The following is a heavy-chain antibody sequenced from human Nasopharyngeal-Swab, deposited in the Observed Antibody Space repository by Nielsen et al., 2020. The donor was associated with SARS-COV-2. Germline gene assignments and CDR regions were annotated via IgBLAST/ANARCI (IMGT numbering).Heavy chain of an antibody. J-gene: IGHJ6*02. D-gene: IGHD2-2*02. CDR2: ISYEGSNK. Sequence: GESLKISCAASGFVFGNYAMQWVRQAPGKGLEWVAVISYEGSNKYYADSVKGRFTIPRDNSGDTLYLEMHSLRTDDTAVYYCAKCLAYRYYYYGMGVWGPGTTVTVSS. CDR3: AKCLAYRYYYYGMGV. V-gene: IGHV3-30-3*02. CDR1: GFVFGNYA.